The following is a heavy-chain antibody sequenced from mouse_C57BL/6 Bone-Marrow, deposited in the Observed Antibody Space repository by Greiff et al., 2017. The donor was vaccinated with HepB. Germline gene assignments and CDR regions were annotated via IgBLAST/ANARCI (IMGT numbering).Heavy chain of an antibody. CDR3: TRRGYDGYPSYAMDY. D-gene: IGHD2-3*01. CDR1: GYTFTSYW. Sequence: EVQLQQSGTVLARPGASVKMSCKTSGYTFTSYWMHWVKQRPGQGLEWIGAIYPGNSDTSYNQKFKGKAKLTAVTSASTAYMELSSLTNEDSAVYYCTRRGYDGYPSYAMDYWGQGTSVTVSS. J-gene: IGHJ4*01. V-gene: IGHV1-5*01. CDR2: IYPGNSDT.